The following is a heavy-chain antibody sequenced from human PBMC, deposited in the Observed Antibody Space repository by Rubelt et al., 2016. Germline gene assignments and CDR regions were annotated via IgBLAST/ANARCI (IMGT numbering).Heavy chain of an antibody. CDR1: GGSISSYY. CDR3: AREGSWLHASHAFDI. V-gene: IGHV4-59*12. D-gene: IGHD5-24*01. Sequence: QVQLQESGPGLVKPSETLSRTCTVSGGSISSYYWSWIRQPPGKGLEWIGYIYYSGSTNYNPSLKSRVTISVDTSKNQFSLKLSSVTAADTAVYYCAREGSWLHASHAFDIWGQGTMVTVSS. J-gene: IGHJ3*02. CDR2: IYYSGST.